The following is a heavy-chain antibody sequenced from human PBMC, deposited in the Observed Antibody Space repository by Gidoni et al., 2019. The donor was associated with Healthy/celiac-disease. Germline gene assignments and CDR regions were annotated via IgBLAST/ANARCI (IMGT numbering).Heavy chain of an antibody. CDR1: GFTFSSYS. J-gene: IGHJ4*02. CDR2: ISSSSSYI. CDR3: ARDFRSVSSSEFDY. Sequence: EVQLVESGGGLVKPGGSLRLSCAASGFTFSSYSMNWVRQAPGKGLEWVSSISSSSSYIYYADSVKGRFTISRDNAKNSLYLQMNSLRAEDTAVYYCARDFRSVSSSEFDYWGQGTLVTVSS. V-gene: IGHV3-21*01. D-gene: IGHD6-6*01.